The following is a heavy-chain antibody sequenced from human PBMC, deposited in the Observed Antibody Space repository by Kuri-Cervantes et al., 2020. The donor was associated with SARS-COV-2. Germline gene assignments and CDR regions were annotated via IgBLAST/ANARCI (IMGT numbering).Heavy chain of an antibody. J-gene: IGHJ4*02. V-gene: IGHV4-59*11. D-gene: IGHD5-18*01. Sequence: SETLSLTCTVSGGSISSHYWSWIRQPPGKGLEWIGYFYNSGNTNYNPSLKSRVTISADTSKNQFSLKLSSVTAADTAVYYCARGGSYGFPDYWGQGTLVTVSS. CDR3: ARGGSYGFPDY. CDR1: GGSISSHY. CDR2: FYNSGNT.